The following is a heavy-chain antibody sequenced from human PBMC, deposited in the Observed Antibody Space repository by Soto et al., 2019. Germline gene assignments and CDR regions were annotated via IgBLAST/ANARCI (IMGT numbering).Heavy chain of an antibody. CDR2: ISSSSSYI. D-gene: IGHD3-16*02. CDR1: GFTFSSYS. J-gene: IGHJ3*02. V-gene: IGHV3-21*01. CDR3: ARDRLDDYIWGSYRNDAFDI. Sequence: GGSLRLSCAASGFTFSSYSMNWVRQAPGKGLEWVSSISSSSSYIYYADSVKGRFTISRDNAKNSLYLQMNSLRAEDTAVYYCARDRLDDYIWGSYRNDAFDIWGQGTMVTVSS.